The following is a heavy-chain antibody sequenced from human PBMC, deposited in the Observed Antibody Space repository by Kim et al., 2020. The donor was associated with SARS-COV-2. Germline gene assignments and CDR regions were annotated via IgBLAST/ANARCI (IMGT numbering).Heavy chain of an antibody. Sequence: GGSLRLSCAASGFTFSSYWMSWVRQAPGKGLEWVANIKQDGSEKYYVDSVKGRFTTSRDNAKNSLYLQMNSLRAEDTAVYYCAGELGPIDIGAFDIWGQGTMVTVSS. CDR2: IKQDGSEK. V-gene: IGHV3-7*01. J-gene: IGHJ3*02. CDR3: AGELGPIDIGAFDI. D-gene: IGHD3-16*01. CDR1: GFTFSSYW.